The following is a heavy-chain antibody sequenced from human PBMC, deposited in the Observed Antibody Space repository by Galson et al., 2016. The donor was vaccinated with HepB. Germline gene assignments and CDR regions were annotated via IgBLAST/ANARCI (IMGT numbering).Heavy chain of an antibody. Sequence: SLRLSCAAPGFTFKIYGMHWVRQAPGKGLEWVAVISYAGTYTYYGDPVKGRFTISRDNAENSLYLQMNSLRAEDTAVYYCTSAFWGPQYWGQGALVAVSS. J-gene: IGHJ4*02. CDR1: GFTFKIYG. CDR2: ISYAGTYT. D-gene: IGHD2/OR15-2a*01. V-gene: IGHV3-30*03. CDR3: TSAFWGPQY.